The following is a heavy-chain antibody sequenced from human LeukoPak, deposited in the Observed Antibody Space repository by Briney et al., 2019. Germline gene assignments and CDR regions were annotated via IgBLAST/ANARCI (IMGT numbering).Heavy chain of an antibody. Sequence: GRSLRLSCAASGFTFDDYAMHWVRQAPGKGLGWVSGISWNSGSIGYADSVKGRFTISRDSAKNSLYLQMNSLRAEDTALYYCAKTGIAAAGIIANYFDYWGQGTLVTVSS. J-gene: IGHJ4*02. CDR2: ISWNSGSI. V-gene: IGHV3-9*01. CDR1: GFTFDDYA. D-gene: IGHD6-13*01. CDR3: AKTGIAAAGIIANYFDY.